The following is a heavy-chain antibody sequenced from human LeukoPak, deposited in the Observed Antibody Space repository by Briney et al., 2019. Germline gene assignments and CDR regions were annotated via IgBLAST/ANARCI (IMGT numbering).Heavy chain of an antibody. Sequence: GGSLRLSCAASGFTFSSYAMSWVRQAPGKGLEWVSAISGSGGSTYYADSVKGRFTISRDNSKNTLYLQMNSLGAEDTAVYYCAKDITMIVMAPGGFDYWGQGTLVTVSS. J-gene: IGHJ4*02. CDR3: AKDITMIVMAPGGFDY. D-gene: IGHD3-22*01. V-gene: IGHV3-23*01. CDR1: GFTFSSYA. CDR2: ISGSGGST.